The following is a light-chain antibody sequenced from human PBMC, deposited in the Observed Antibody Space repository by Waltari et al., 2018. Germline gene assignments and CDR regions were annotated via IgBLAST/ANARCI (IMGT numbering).Light chain of an antibody. Sequence: EIVLTQSPGTLSLSPGERATLSCRASQSVSNMLAWYQQKPGQAPRLLNYDTSSRATGIPARFSGSGSGTDFTLTISSLEPEDFAVYYCQQRSNWPPTFGQGTKVEI. J-gene: IGKJ1*01. CDR3: QQRSNWPPT. CDR1: QSVSNM. V-gene: IGKV3-11*01. CDR2: DTS.